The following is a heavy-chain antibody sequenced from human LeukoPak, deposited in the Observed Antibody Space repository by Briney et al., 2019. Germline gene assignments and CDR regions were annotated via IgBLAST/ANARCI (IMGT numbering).Heavy chain of an antibody. V-gene: IGHV3-21*01. Sequence: GGSLRLYCAASGFTFSSYSMNWVRQAPGKGLEWVSSTSSSSSYIYYADSVKGRFTISRDNAKNSLYLQMNSLRAEDTAVYYCAREGFDYFDYWGQGTLVTVSS. CDR2: TSSSSSYI. J-gene: IGHJ4*02. CDR1: GFTFSSYS. CDR3: AREGFDYFDY.